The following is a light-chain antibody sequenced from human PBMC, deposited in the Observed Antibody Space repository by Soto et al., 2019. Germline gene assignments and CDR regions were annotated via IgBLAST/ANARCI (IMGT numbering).Light chain of an antibody. Sequence: DIQMTQSPSTLSGSVGDRVTITCRASQTISSWLAWYQQKPGKAPTLLIYKASTLKSGVPSRFSGSGSGTEFTLTISSLQPDDFATYYCQHYNSYSEAFGQGTKVE. CDR1: QTISSW. CDR3: QHYNSYSEA. J-gene: IGKJ1*01. CDR2: KAS. V-gene: IGKV1-5*03.